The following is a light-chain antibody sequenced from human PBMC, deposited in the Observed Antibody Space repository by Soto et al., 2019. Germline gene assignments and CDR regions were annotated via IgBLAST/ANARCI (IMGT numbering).Light chain of an antibody. CDR3: AAWDDSLSGSYA. Sequence: QSVLTQPPSASGTPGQRVTISCSGASSNIGKNFVYWYQQLPRTTPKLLISRNDQRPSGVPERFSGSKSGTSASLAISGLRSEDGAEYYCAAWDDSLSGSYAFGTGTKLTVL. CDR2: RND. J-gene: IGLJ1*01. CDR1: SSNIGKNF. V-gene: IGLV1-47*01.